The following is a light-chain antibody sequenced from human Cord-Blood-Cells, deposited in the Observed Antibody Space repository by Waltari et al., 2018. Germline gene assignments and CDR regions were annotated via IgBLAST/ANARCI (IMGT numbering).Light chain of an antibody. CDR1: QSGSSN. CDR3: QQYNNWPMYT. J-gene: IGKJ2*01. CDR2: GAS. Sequence: EIFMTQSPATLSVSTGERATLSCRASQSGSSNLAWYQQKPAQAPTLLIYGASTRANGIPARFSGSRSGTALTLTISSRQSEDFTVYYCQQYNNWPMYTFGQGTKLEIK. V-gene: IGKV3-15*01.